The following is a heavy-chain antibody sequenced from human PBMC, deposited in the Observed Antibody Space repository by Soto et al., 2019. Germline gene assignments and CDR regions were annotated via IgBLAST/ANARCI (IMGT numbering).Heavy chain of an antibody. CDR3: ARGYLGSFDY. Sequence: EVQLVESGGGLVQPGGSLRLSCAASGFTFSSYAVHWVRQPTGKGLEWVSVIGSAGDTYYPGSVKGRFTISRENAKNSLYLQLNSLRAEYTAVYYCARGYLGSFDYWGQGTLVTVSS. CDR1: GFTFSSYA. V-gene: IGHV3-13*01. D-gene: IGHD7-27*01. J-gene: IGHJ4*02. CDR2: IGSAGDT.